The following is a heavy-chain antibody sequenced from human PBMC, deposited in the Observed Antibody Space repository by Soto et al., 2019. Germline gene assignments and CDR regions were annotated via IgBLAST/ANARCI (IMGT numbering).Heavy chain of an antibody. J-gene: IGHJ4*02. CDR3: ARDTHRHVLLWFGELFSPFDY. Sequence: EVQLVESGGGVVRPGGSLRLSCAASGFTFDDYGMSWVRQAPGKGLEWVSGINWNGGSTGYADSLKGRFTISRDNAKNSLYLQMNRLRAEYTALYYCARDTHRHVLLWFGELFSPFDYWGQGTLVTVSS. V-gene: IGHV3-20*04. D-gene: IGHD3-10*01. CDR2: INWNGGST. CDR1: GFTFDDYG.